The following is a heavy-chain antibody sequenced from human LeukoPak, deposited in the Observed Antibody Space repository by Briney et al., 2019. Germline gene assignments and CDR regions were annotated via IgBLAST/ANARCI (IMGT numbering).Heavy chain of an antibody. CDR1: GFTFTNYW. J-gene: IGHJ4*02. CDR2: IKQDGSEE. CDR3: ARDKIEGPSNFDD. V-gene: IGHV3-7*03. D-gene: IGHD2/OR15-2a*01. Sequence: GGSLRLSCAASGFTFTNYWMTWVRQAPGKGPEWVANIKQDGSEEYHVDSVKGRFTISGDNAKNSLYLQMNSLRAEDTAIYYCARDKIEGPSNFDDWGQGTLVIVSS.